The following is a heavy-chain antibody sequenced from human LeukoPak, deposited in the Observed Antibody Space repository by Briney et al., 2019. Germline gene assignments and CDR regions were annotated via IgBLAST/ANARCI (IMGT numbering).Heavy chain of an antibody. CDR2: IYYSGST. J-gene: IGHJ3*02. CDR3: ARMVTAVAFDI. D-gene: IGHD5-18*01. Sequence: PSETLSLTCTVSGGSISSSSYYWGWIRQPPGKGLEWIGSIYYSGSTYYNPSLKSRVTISVDTSKNQFSLKLSSVTAADTAVYYCARMVTAVAFDIWGQGTMVTVSS. V-gene: IGHV4-39*07. CDR1: GGSISSSSYY.